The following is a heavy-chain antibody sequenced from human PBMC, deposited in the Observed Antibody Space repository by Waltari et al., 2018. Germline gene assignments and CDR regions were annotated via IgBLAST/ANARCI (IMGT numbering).Heavy chain of an antibody. CDR1: YA. CDR2: ISYDGSNK. J-gene: IGHJ3*02. D-gene: IGHD3-10*01. Sequence: YAMHWVRQAPGKGLEWVAVISYDGSNKYYADSVKGRFTISRDNSKNTLYLQMNSLRAEDTAVYYCARGRGAFDIWGQGTMVTVSS. CDR3: ARGRGAFDI. V-gene: IGHV3-30*01.